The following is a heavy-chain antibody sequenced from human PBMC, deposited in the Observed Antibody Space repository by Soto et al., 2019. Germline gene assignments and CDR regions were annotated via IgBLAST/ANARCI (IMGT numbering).Heavy chain of an antibody. D-gene: IGHD6-13*01. CDR3: ARPGGSGWFYFDS. CDR1: GGSISSGGYS. Sequence: SETLSLTCAVSGGSISSGGYSWSWIRQPPGKGLEWIGYIYHSGSTYYNPSLKSRVTISVDRSKNQFSLKLSSVTAADTAVYYCARPGGSGWFYFDSWGQGSQGTVSS. V-gene: IGHV4-30-2*01. CDR2: IYHSGST. J-gene: IGHJ4*02.